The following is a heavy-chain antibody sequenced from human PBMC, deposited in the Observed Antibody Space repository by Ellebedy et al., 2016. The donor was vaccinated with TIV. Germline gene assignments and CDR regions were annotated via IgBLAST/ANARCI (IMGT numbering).Heavy chain of an antibody. CDR1: GGTFSSYA. Sequence: AASVKVSCKASGGTFSSYAINWVRQAPGQGLEWMGRISPYDDNTNYAQEFQGRVTMTTDTSTNTAYMELSSLRSDDTAVYYCARDLTAMVTMTYWGQGTLVTVSS. CDR3: ARDLTAMVTMTY. J-gene: IGHJ4*02. D-gene: IGHD5-18*01. V-gene: IGHV1-18*01. CDR2: ISPYDDNT.